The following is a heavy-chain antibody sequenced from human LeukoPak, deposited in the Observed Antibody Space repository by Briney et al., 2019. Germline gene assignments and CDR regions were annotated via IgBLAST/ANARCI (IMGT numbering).Heavy chain of an antibody. D-gene: IGHD5-24*01. Sequence: ASVTVSCKVVAYDFTGYHIHWVRQAPGQGPEWMGRLNPNTGHAVYAFKFQGRVTITRDTSSSTAYMEVTRLTSDDTALYYCAKDRDGADRIILWGQGTLVTVSS. V-gene: IGHV1-2*06. J-gene: IGHJ4*02. CDR2: LNPNTGHA. CDR3: AKDRDGADRIIL. CDR1: AYDFTGYH.